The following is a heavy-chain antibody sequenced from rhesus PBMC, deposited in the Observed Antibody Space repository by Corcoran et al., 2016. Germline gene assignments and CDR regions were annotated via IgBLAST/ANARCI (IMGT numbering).Heavy chain of an antibody. CDR1: GSPCTADY. J-gene: IGHJ6*01. V-gene: IGHV1-111*02. D-gene: IGHD4-29*01. CDR2: VDPADCDA. Sequence: EVQLVQSGAEVKKAGAYVKISCKASGSPCTADYLHWVRQVPGKGLEWMGRVDPADCDADYAQDFQDRVTITADTSTDTAYMDLSSLRSEYTAMYYCATTRYGSSLYGLDSWGQGVVVTVSS. CDR3: ATTRYGSSLYGLDS.